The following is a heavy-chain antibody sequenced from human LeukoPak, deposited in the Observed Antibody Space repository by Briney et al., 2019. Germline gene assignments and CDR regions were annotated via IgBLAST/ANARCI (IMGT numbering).Heavy chain of an antibody. D-gene: IGHD1-26*01. CDR2: IYYSGST. CDR1: GGSISSYY. CDR3: ARLVGASWFDS. Sequence: PSETLSLTCTVSGGSISSYYWSWIRQPPGKGLEWIGYIYYSGSTNYNPSLKSRVTISVDTSKNQFSLQLNSVTPEDTAVYYCARLVGASWFDSWGQGTLVTVSS. J-gene: IGHJ5*01. V-gene: IGHV4-59*12.